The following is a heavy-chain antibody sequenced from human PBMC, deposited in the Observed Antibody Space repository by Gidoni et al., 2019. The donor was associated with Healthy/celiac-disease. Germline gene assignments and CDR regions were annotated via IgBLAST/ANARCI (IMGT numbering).Heavy chain of an antibody. V-gene: IGHV4-59*01. CDR3: ASHRGGVDY. D-gene: IGHD3-10*01. CDR1: GGSISSYY. Sequence: QVQLQESGPGLVKPSETLSLTCTVSGGSISSYYWSWIRQHPGKGLEWIGYIYYSGSTNYNPSLKRRVTISVDTSKNQFSLKRSSVTAADTAVYYCASHRGGVDYWGQGTLVTVSS. CDR2: IYYSGST. J-gene: IGHJ4*02.